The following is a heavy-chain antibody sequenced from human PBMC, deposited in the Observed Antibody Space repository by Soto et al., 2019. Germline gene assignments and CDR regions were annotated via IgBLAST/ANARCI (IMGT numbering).Heavy chain of an antibody. V-gene: IGHV3-7*01. CDR3: TRDRSGTMLF. D-gene: IGHD1-7*01. Sequence: GGSLRLSCTASGFTFSNYWMSWVRQAPGEGLEWVANMNQDGSERYYVDSVKGRFTISRDNAKNSLYLQINSLRAKDTAIYYCTRDRSGTMLFWGQGTLVTSPQ. CDR1: GFTFSNYW. J-gene: IGHJ4*02. CDR2: MNQDGSER.